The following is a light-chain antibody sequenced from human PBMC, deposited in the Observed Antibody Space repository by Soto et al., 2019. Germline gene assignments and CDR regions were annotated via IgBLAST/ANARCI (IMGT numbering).Light chain of an antibody. V-gene: IGKV1-9*01. CDR2: AAS. CDR3: QHYNNWPIT. Sequence: DIQLTQSPSTLSASVGDRVTITCRASQGISSYLAWYQQKPGKAPKLLIYAASTLQSGVPSRFSGSGSGTEFTLTISSLQPDDFATYYCQHYNNWPITFGQGTRLEIK. J-gene: IGKJ5*01. CDR1: QGISSY.